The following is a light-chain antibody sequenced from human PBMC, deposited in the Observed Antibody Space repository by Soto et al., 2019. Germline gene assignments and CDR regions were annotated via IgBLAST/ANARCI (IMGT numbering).Light chain of an antibody. Sequence: QSALTQPASVSGSPGQSITISCTGTSSDVGSYNLLSWYQQHPGKAPKLMIYEGRKRPSGVSDRFSGSKSGNTASLTISGPQAEDEADYYCCSYAGSSTPYVFGTGTMVTVL. J-gene: IGLJ1*01. CDR1: SSDVGSYNL. V-gene: IGLV2-23*01. CDR3: CSYAGSSTPYV. CDR2: EGR.